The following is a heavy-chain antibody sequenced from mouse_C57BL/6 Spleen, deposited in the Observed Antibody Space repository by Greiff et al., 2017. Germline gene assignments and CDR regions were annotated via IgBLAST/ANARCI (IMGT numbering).Heavy chain of an antibody. V-gene: IGHV1-54*01. CDR2: INPGSGGT. CDR3: ARDYYALYYFDY. D-gene: IGHD1-1*01. Sequence: QVQLQQSGSELVRPGTSVKVSCKASGYAFTNYLIEWVKQRPGQGLEWIGVINPGSGGTNYNGKFKGKATLTADKSSSTAYMQPSSLTSEDSAVYCCARDYYALYYFDYWGQGTTLTVSS. J-gene: IGHJ2*01. CDR1: GYAFTNYL.